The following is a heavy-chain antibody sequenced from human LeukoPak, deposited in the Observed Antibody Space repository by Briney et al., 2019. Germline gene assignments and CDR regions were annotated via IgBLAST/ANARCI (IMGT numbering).Heavy chain of an antibody. CDR2: IKQDGSEK. Sequence: GGSLRLSCAASGFTFSFYWMNWVRQAPGKGLEWVANIKQDGSEKYYVDSVKGRFTISKDNAKNSLYLQMNSLRAEDTAVHYRASASGNYIDYWGQGTLVTVSS. J-gene: IGHJ4*02. D-gene: IGHD1-26*01. CDR1: GFTFSFYW. V-gene: IGHV3-7*01. CDR3: ASASGNYIDY.